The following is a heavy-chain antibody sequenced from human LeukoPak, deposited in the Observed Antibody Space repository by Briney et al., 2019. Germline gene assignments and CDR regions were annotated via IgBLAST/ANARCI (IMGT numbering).Heavy chain of an antibody. CDR3: AKARVGAIRDIDY. CDR2: ILFDGSNQ. J-gene: IGHJ4*02. V-gene: IGHV3-30*02. Sequence: GGSLRLSCAVSGFTFSSYGIRWVRQPPGKGLEWVAFILFDGSNQYYGDSVKGRFTISRENTKNTLYLQMNSLRAEGTGVYFCAKARVGAIRDIDYWGQGTLVTVSS. D-gene: IGHD1-26*01. CDR1: GFTFSSYG.